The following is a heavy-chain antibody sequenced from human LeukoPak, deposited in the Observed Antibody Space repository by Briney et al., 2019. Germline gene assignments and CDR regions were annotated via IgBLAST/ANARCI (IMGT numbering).Heavy chain of an antibody. CDR3: ARDRGEWNELEYYFDY. D-gene: IGHD1-1*01. J-gene: IGHJ4*02. CDR2: IYYSGST. V-gene: IGHV4-39*07. Sequence: TFSTYWMTWVRQAPGKGLEWVGSIYYSGSTYYNPSLKSRVTISVDTSKNQFSLKLSSVTAADTAVYYCARDRGEWNELEYYFDYWGQGTLVTVSS. CDR1: TFSTYW.